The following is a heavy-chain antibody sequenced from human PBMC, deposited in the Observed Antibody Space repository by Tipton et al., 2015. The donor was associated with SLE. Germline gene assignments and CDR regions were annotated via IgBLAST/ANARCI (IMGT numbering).Heavy chain of an antibody. Sequence: LRLSCTVSGGSISSSSYYWGWIRQPAGKGLEWIGHIYTSGSTNYNPSLKSRVTISVDTTKNQFSLKLSSVTAADTAVYYCARRLPNWFDPWGQGTLVTVSS. CDR2: IYTSGST. J-gene: IGHJ5*02. CDR3: ARRLPNWFDP. D-gene: IGHD4-11*01. CDR1: GGSISSSSYY. V-gene: IGHV4-61*09.